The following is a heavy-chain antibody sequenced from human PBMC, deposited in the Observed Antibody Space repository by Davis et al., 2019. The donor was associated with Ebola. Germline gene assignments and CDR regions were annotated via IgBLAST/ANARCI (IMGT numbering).Heavy chain of an antibody. Sequence: GESLKISCKTSGYSLTSYWIGWVRQMPGKGLEWMGIIYPGDSDTRYSPSFQGQVTISADKSISTAYLQWSSLKASDTATYYCARHVRHYDFWSGYSSGGMDVWGQGTTVTVSS. D-gene: IGHD3-3*01. CDR1: GYSLTSYW. J-gene: IGHJ6*02. CDR2: IYPGDSDT. V-gene: IGHV5-51*01. CDR3: ARHVRHYDFWSGYSSGGMDV.